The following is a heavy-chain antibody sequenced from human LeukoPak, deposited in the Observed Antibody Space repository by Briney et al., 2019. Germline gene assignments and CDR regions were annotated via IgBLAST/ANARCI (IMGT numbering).Heavy chain of an antibody. CDR1: GFTVSSNY. V-gene: IGHV3-23*01. CDR3: AKGISWMYFDY. D-gene: IGHD2-2*03. J-gene: IGHJ4*02. Sequence: GGSLRLSCAASGFTVSSNYMSWVRQAPGKGLEWVSAISGSGGSTYYADSVKGRFTISRDNSKNTLYLQMNSLRAEDTAVYYCAKGISWMYFDYWGQGTLVTVSS. CDR2: ISGSGGST.